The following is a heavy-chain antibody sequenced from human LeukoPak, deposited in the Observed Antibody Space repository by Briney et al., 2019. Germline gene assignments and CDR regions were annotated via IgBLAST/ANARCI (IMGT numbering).Heavy chain of an antibody. D-gene: IGHD5-24*01. Sequence: GSLRLSCAASGFTFSSYSMNWVRQAPGKGLEWVSVIHSGGSTHYADSVKGRFIISRDNSKNTLYLQMNSLRAEDTAVYYCARVSDDGSRNLDYWGQGTLVTVSS. V-gene: IGHV3-53*01. CDR2: IHSGGST. CDR3: ARVSDDGSRNLDY. J-gene: IGHJ4*02. CDR1: GFTFSSYS.